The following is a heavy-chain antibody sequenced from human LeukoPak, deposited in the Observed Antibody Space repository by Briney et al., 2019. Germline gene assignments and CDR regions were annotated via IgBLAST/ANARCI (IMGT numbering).Heavy chain of an antibody. V-gene: IGHV3-53*01. D-gene: IGHD6-13*01. CDR1: GFTVSSNY. CDR2: IYSGGST. Sequence: GGSLRLSCAASGFTVSSNYMSWVRQAPGKGLEWVSVIYSGGSTYYADSVKGRFTISRDNSKNTLYLQMNSLRAEDTAVYYCAKASSSWYRSGFDYWGQGTLVTVSS. CDR3: AKASSSWYRSGFDY. J-gene: IGHJ4*02.